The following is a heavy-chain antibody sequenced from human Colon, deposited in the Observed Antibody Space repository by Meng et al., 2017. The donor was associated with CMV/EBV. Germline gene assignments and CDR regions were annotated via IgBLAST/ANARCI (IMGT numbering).Heavy chain of an antibody. Sequence: YYRHWGRQDPGQGLEWMGIINPSGGSTSYAQKFQGRVTMTRDTSTSTVYMELSSLRSEDTAVYYCARDRWGDIVVVPAAPGNNWFDPWGQGTLVTVSS. CDR3: ARDRWGDIVVVPAAPGNNWFDP. CDR2: INPSGGST. J-gene: IGHJ5*02. CDR1: YY. D-gene: IGHD2-2*01. V-gene: IGHV1-46*01.